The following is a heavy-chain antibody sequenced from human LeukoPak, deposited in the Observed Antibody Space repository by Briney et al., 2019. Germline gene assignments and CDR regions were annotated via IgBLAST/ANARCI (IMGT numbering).Heavy chain of an antibody. V-gene: IGHV3-30-3*01. CDR1: GFTFSSYA. J-gene: IGHJ6*02. Sequence: GRSLRLSCAASGFTFSSYAMHWVRQAPGKGLEWVAVISYDGSNKYYADSVKGRFTISRDNSKNTLYLQMNSLRAEDTAVYYCARGNQLVNGMDVWGQGTTVTV. D-gene: IGHD6-6*01. CDR2: ISYDGSNK. CDR3: ARGNQLVNGMDV.